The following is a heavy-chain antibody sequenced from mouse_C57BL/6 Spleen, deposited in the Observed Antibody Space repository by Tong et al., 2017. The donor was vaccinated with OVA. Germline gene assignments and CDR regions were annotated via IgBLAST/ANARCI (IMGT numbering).Heavy chain of an antibody. CDR2: ISSGSSTI. J-gene: IGHJ2*01. CDR1: GFTFSSFG. Sequence: EVQLQESGGGLVQPGGSRKLSCAASGFTFSSFGMHWVRQAPEKGLEWVAYISSGSSTIYYADTVKGRFTISRDNPKNTMFLQMTSLRSEDTAMYYCARSDGSLLSFDYWGKGTTLTVSS. V-gene: IGHV5-17*02. D-gene: IGHD2-3*01. CDR3: ARSDGSLLSFDY.